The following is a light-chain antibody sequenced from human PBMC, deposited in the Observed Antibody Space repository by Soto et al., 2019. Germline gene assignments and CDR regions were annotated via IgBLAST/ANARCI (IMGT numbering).Light chain of an antibody. CDR1: QSVSSS. V-gene: IGKV3-15*01. CDR3: QQYNNWPRT. J-gene: IGKJ1*01. CDR2: GAS. Sequence: EIVLTQSPCTLSWSAGERATLSCRASQSVSSSFLAWYQQKPGQAPRLLIYGASTRATGIPARFSGSGSGTELTLTISSLQSEDFAVYYCQQYNNWPRTFGQGTKV.